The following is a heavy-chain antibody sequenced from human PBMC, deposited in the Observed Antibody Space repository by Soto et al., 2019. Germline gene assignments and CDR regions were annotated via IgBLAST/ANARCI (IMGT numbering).Heavy chain of an antibody. D-gene: IGHD6-19*01. Sequence: SETLSLTCTVSGGSISSSSYYWGWIRQPPGKGLEWIGSIYYSGSTYYNPSLKSRVTISVDTSKNQFSLKLSSVTAADTAVYYCARAQLSSGWYMGYYYGMDVWGQGTTVTVS. CDR1: GGSISSSSYY. V-gene: IGHV4-39*01. CDR2: IYYSGST. J-gene: IGHJ6*02. CDR3: ARAQLSSGWYMGYYYGMDV.